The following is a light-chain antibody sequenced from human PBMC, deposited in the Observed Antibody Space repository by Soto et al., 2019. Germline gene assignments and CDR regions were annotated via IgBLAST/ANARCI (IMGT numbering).Light chain of an antibody. CDR1: QSISTNY. CDR2: GAF. J-gene: IGKJ2*01. V-gene: IGKV3-20*01. Sequence: EIVLTQSPGTLSLSPGQRATLSCRASQSISTNYLAGYLHKTGQAPRLIIHGAFSRATGIPEKFSGSGYETDVTLTISRLEPEDSAVYYCQQYRSSPPYTFGQGTKLEIK. CDR3: QQYRSSPPYT.